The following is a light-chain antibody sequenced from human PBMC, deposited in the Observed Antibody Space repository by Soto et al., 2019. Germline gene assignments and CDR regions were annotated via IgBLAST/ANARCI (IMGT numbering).Light chain of an antibody. CDR3: QQRYNWPLT. CDR1: QTISSNY. J-gene: IGKJ4*01. V-gene: IGKV3D-20*02. CDR2: AIS. Sequence: EIVLTQSPGTLSLSPGERATLSCRASQTISSNYFAWYQQKPGQAPRLLIYAISSRATGIPARFSGSGSGTDFTLTISSLEPEDFAVYYCQQRYNWPLTFGGGTKVDI.